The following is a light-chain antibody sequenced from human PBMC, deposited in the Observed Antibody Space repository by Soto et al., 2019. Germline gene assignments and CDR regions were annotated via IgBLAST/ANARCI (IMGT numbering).Light chain of an antibody. J-gene: IGKJ1*01. CDR1: QTVAYTS. CDR3: QQYVTPPRT. CDR2: GTS. Sequence: EIVLTQSPGILSLSPGARATLSCRASQTVAYTSLAWYQQRPGQAPRLLIYGTSTRATGTPDRFIASGSGTAFTLTLTRLEPEDFALYYCQQYVTPPRTFGQGTKVEFE. V-gene: IGKV3-20*01.